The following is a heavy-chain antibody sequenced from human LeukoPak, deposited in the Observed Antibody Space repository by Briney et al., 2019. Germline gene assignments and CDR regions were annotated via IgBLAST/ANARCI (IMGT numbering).Heavy chain of an antibody. D-gene: IGHD3-16*01. J-gene: IGHJ4*02. CDR3: AKFPSTYSSSFDY. CDR1: GFTFSSYG. CDR2: VRYDGSNK. Sequence: GGSLRLSCAASGFTFSSYGMHWVRQAPGKGLEWVAFVRYDGSNKYYADSVKGRFTISRDNSKNTLYLQMDSLRAEDTAVYYCAKFPSTYSSSFDYWGQGTLVTVSS. V-gene: IGHV3-30*02.